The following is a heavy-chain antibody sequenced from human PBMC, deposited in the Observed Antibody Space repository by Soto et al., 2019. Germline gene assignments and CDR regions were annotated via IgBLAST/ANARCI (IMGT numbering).Heavy chain of an antibody. CDR2: VSFDGKVT. CDR3: AREPYNDSQYFGC. D-gene: IGHD3-22*01. J-gene: IGHJ6*03. Sequence: GVTLRLPCTGSGFTFNSLSLHWFRQRPDKSQEWVAVVSFDGKVTYYADSVKGRFTVSRDISKNTIYLQANSLRPEDTAVYYWAREPYNDSQYFGCWGKGTTVAVCS. V-gene: IGHV3-30*04. CDR1: GFTFNSLS.